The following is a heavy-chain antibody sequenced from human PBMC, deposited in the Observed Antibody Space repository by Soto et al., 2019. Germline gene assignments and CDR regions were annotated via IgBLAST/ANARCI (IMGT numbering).Heavy chain of an antibody. Sequence: EVQLLESGGGLVQPGGSLRLSCAASGFTFSNYAVTWVRQAPGKGLEWVSTISGSGGSTYYADSVKGRFTISRDNSKNTLYLQMNSLRAEDTAVYYCAQDQGSSWYEIDYWGQGPLVTVSS. CDR3: AQDQGSSWYEIDY. CDR2: ISGSGGST. J-gene: IGHJ4*02. V-gene: IGHV3-23*01. CDR1: GFTFSNYA. D-gene: IGHD6-13*01.